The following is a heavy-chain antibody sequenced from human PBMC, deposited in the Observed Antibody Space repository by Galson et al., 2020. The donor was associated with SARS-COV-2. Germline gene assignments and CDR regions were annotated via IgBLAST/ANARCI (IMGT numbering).Heavy chain of an antibody. CDR3: ARADSSGYPGYYYYYGMDV. CDR2: IGTAGDT. CDR1: GFTFSSYD. D-gene: IGHD3-22*01. J-gene: IGHJ6*04. Sequence: GGSLRLSCAASGFTFSSYDMHWVRQATGKGLEWVSAIGTAGDTYYPGSVKGRFTISRENAKNSLYLQMNSLRAGDTAVYYCARADSSGYPGYYYYYGMDVWGKGTTVTVSS. V-gene: IGHV3-13*01.